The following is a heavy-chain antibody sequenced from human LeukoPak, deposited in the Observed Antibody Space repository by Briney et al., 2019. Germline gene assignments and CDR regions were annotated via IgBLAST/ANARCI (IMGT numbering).Heavy chain of an antibody. D-gene: IGHD1-26*01. CDR3: ARDDVGHSGSYLSYYYYYMDV. V-gene: IGHV4-61*02. Sequence: SQTLSLTCTVSGGSISSGSYYWSWIRQPAGKGLEWIGRIYTSGSTNYNPSLKSRVTISVDTSKNQFSLKLSSVTAADTAVYYCARDDVGHSGSYLSYYYYYMDVWGKGTTVTVSS. CDR1: GGSISSGSYY. J-gene: IGHJ6*03. CDR2: IYTSGST.